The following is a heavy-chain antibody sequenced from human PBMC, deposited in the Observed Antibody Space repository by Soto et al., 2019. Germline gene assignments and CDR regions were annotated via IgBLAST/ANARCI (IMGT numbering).Heavy chain of an antibody. J-gene: IGHJ5*01. CDR1: GGSFSGYY. Sequence: PSETLSLTCAVYGGSFSGYYWSWIRQPPGKGLEWIGEINHSGSTNYNPSLKSRVTISVDTSKNQFSLKLSSVTAADTAVYYCARGGDYGSGWSGWFASWGQGTLVPVSS. D-gene: IGHD3-10*01. CDR2: INHSGST. V-gene: IGHV4-34*01. CDR3: ARGGDYGSGWSGWFAS.